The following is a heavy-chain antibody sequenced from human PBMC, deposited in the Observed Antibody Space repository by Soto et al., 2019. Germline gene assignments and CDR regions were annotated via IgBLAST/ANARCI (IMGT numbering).Heavy chain of an antibody. Sequence: PSETLSLTCTVSGGSISSYCWNWVRQPPGKGLEWIGSIYYSGSTYYNPSLKSRVTISVDTSKNQFSLKLSSVTAADTAVYYCARHHYGSGSYYYYYYGMDVWGQGTTVTVSS. CDR1: GGSISSYC. CDR3: ARHHYGSGSYYYYYYGMDV. D-gene: IGHD3-10*01. J-gene: IGHJ6*02. V-gene: IGHV4-59*05. CDR2: IYYSGST.